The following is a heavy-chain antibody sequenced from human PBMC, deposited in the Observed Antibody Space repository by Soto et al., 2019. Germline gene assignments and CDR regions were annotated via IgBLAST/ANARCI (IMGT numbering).Heavy chain of an antibody. CDR1: GYTFTSYY. V-gene: IGHV1-46*01. J-gene: IGHJ4*02. CDR2: INPSGGGT. D-gene: IGHD2-15*01. Sequence: GXSVKVSCKASGYTFTSYYMHWVRQAPGQGLEWMGIINPSGGGTSYARKFQGRVTMTRDTSTNTVYMDLTSLRSEDTAVYYCARDGGSTPGNDYWGQGTLVTVSS. CDR3: ARDGGSTPGNDY.